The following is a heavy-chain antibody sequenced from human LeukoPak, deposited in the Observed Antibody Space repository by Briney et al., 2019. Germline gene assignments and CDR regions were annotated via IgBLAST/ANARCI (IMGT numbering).Heavy chain of an antibody. CDR1: GFTVITND. D-gene: IGHD1-14*01. J-gene: IGHJ4*02. CDR3: ARGVEPLAANTLAY. Sequence: GGSLRLSCAASGFTVITNDMTWVRQAPGKGLEWVSVLYSDGNTKYADSVQGRFTTSRDNSKNTLYLEMNSLSPDDTAVYYCARGVEPLAANTLAYWGQGTLVTVSS. V-gene: IGHV3-53*01. CDR2: LYSDGNT.